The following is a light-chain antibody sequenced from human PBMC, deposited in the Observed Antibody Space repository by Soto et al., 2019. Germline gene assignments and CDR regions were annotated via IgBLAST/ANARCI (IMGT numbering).Light chain of an antibody. CDR3: QQHSNWPIT. J-gene: IGKJ5*01. Sequence: EIVLTQPPATLSLSPGERATLSCRASQSVSSYLAWYQQKPGQAPRLLIYDASNRATGIPARFIGSGSGTDFTLTISSLEPEDFAVFYCQQHSNWPITFGQGTRLEIK. V-gene: IGKV3-11*01. CDR2: DAS. CDR1: QSVSSY.